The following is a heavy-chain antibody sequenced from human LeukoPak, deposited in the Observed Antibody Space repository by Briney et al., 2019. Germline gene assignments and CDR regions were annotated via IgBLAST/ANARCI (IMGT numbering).Heavy chain of an antibody. D-gene: IGHD6-6*01. CDR3: AIEYSSSSGGAFDI. V-gene: IGHV3-11*04. Sequence: LSLTCTVSGGSISSYYWSWIRQAPGKGLEWVSYISSGGSPIYYADSVKGRFTISRDNAKNSLYLQMNSLRAEDTAVYYCAIEYSSSSGGAFDIWGQGTMVTVSS. J-gene: IGHJ3*02. CDR2: ISSGGSPI. CDR1: GGSISSYY.